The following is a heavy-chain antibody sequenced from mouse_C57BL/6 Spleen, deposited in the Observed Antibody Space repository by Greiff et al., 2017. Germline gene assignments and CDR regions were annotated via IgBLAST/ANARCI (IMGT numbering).Heavy chain of an antibody. J-gene: IGHJ3*01. CDR1: GYTFTEYT. Sequence: LEESGAELVKPGASVKLSCKASGYTFTEYTIHWVKQRSGQGLEWIGWFYPGSGSIKYNEKFKDKATLTADKSSSTVYMELSRLTSEDSAVYFCARHEETPNDYDGAWFAYWGQGTLVTVSA. V-gene: IGHV1-62-2*01. CDR2: FYPGSGSI. D-gene: IGHD2-4*01. CDR3: ARHEETPNDYDGAWFAY.